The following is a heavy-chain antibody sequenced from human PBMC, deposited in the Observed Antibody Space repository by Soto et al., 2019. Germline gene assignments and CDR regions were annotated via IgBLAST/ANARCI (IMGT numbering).Heavy chain of an antibody. CDR3: ATDDYGDYGDAFDI. CDR2: FDPEDGET. V-gene: IGHV1-24*01. Sequence: ASVKVSCKVSGYTLTELSMHWVRQAPGKGLEWMGGFDPEDGETIYAQKFQGRVTMTEDTSTDTAYMELSSLRSEDTAVYYCATDDYGDYGDAFDIWGQGTMVTVSS. D-gene: IGHD4-17*01. CDR1: GYTLTELS. J-gene: IGHJ3*02.